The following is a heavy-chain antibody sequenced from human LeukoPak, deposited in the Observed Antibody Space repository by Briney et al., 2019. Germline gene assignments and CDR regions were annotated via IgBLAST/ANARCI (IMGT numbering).Heavy chain of an antibody. CDR2: INHSGNT. CDR1: GVSFSGYY. J-gene: IGHJ6*02. V-gene: IGHV4-34*01. D-gene: IGHD2-2*01. CDR3: ARSNCSSTSCYLKGVVGYYYGMDV. Sequence: SETLSLTCAVYGVSFSGYYWTWIRQPPGKGLEWIGEINHSGNTNYNPSLKSRVAISVDTSKNQFSLKLSSVIAADTAMYYCARSNCSSTSCYLKGVVGYYYGMDVWGQGTTVTVSS.